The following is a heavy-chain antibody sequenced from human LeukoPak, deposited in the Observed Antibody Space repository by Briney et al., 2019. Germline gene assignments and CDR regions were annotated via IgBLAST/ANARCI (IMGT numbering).Heavy chain of an antibody. CDR1: GYTFTSYY. CDR3: ARDFPGYYYGMDV. Sequence: ASVKVSCKASGYTFTSYYMHWVRQAPGQGLEWMGIINPSGGSTSYAQKLQGRVTMTRDTSISTAYMELSRLRSDDTAVYYCARDFPGYYYGMDVWGQGTTVTVSS. CDR2: INPSGGST. J-gene: IGHJ6*02. V-gene: IGHV1-46*01.